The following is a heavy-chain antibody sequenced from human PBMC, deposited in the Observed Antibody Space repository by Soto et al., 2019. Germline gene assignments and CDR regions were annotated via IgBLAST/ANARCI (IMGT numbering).Heavy chain of an antibody. CDR3: ARVLGYNSSWWRHTAFDI. Sequence: GASAKVSCKTSGYTFTNYGISWVRQAPGQGLEWMGWISAHTGNTNYAQKFQGRVTMTTDTSTSTAYMELRSLRSDDTAVYYCARVLGYNSSWWRHTAFDIWGQGTMVTVSS. V-gene: IGHV1-18*01. J-gene: IGHJ3*02. CDR2: ISAHTGNT. CDR1: GYTFTNYG. D-gene: IGHD6-13*01.